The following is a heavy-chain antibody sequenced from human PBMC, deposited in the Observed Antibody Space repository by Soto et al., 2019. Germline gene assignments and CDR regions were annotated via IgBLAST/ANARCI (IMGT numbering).Heavy chain of an antibody. V-gene: IGHV3-30*09. J-gene: IGHJ4*02. CDR1: GFRFSNYA. CDR3: AREYSSGWPLDY. Sequence: GGSLRLSCAASGFRFSNYAMHWVRQAPGKGLEWVAVVSNDGNNKYYADSVKGRFAISRGNSKNTLFLQMNSLRSEDTAVYFCAREYSSGWPLDYWGQGTLVTSPQ. CDR2: VSNDGNNK. D-gene: IGHD6-19*01.